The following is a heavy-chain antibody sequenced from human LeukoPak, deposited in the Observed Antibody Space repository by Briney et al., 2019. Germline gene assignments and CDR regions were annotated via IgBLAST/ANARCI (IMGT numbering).Heavy chain of an antibody. CDR1: GYTFTGYY. CDR2: INPNSGGT. D-gene: IGHD1-7*01. J-gene: IGHJ3*02. Sequence: ASVKVSCKASGYTFTGYYMHWVRQAPGQGLEWMGWINPNSGGTNYAQKFQGRVTMTRDTSISTVYMELSRLRSDDTAVYYCARVQKLELPRDAFDIWGQGTMVTVSS. CDR3: ARVQKLELPRDAFDI. V-gene: IGHV1-2*02.